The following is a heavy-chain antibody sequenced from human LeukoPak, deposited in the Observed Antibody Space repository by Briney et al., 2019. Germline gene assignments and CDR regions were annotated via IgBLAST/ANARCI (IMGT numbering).Heavy chain of an antibody. CDR3: ARHRGNSRLHPLDY. CDR2: MHYSGST. J-gene: IGHJ4*02. D-gene: IGHD3-10*01. Sequence: SETLSLTCTVCGGSISGSYWSWIRQPPGKGLEWIGNMHYSGSTNYNPSLKSRVTISVDTSKNQSSLRLSSVTAADTAVYYCARHRGNSRLHPLDYWGQGTLVTVSS. V-gene: IGHV4-59*08. CDR1: GGSISGSY.